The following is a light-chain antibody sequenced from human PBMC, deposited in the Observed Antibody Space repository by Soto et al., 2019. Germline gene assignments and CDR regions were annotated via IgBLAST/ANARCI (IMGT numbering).Light chain of an antibody. Sequence: QSVLTQSPSASGTPGQRVTISCSGSRSNIGRNFAYWYQHVPGTAPRLLIQRNNERPSGVPDRFSGSKSGTSVSLAINGLRSDDEATYYCAAWDDTLDAQVFGGGTKLTVL. CDR1: RSNIGRNF. CDR2: RNN. J-gene: IGLJ3*02. V-gene: IGLV1-47*01. CDR3: AAWDDTLDAQV.